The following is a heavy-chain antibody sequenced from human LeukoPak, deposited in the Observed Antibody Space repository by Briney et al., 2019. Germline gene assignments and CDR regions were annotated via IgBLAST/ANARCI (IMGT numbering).Heavy chain of an antibody. CDR3: ARDGFLRRGDY. J-gene: IGHJ4*02. V-gene: IGHV3-30*04. Sequence: GGSLRLSCAASGFTLSSYVMHWVRQAPGKGLEWVAIISYDGSNEYYADSVKGRFTISRDNAKNSLYLQMNSLRAEDTAVYYCARDGFLRRGDYWGQGTLVTVSS. CDR1: GFTLSSYV. CDR2: ISYDGSNE. D-gene: IGHD2-21*01.